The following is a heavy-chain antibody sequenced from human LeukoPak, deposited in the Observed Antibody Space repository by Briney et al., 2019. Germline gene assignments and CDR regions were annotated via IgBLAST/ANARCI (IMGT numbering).Heavy chain of an antibody. CDR1: GDSISNSNYY. CDR3: ARHRDRYLGSSLDY. J-gene: IGHJ4*02. Sequence: SETLSLTCTVSGDSISNSNYYWGWIRQPPGKGLEWIGSTYYSGNTYYNPSLKSRVTISVDTSKNQFSLKLSSVTAADTAVYYCARHRDRYLGSSLDYWGQGTLVTVSS. D-gene: IGHD1-1*01. V-gene: IGHV4-39*01. CDR2: TYYSGNT.